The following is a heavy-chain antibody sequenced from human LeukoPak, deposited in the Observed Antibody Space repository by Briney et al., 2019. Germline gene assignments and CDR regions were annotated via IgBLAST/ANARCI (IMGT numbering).Heavy chain of an antibody. V-gene: IGHV1-8*01. CDR2: MNPNSGNT. Sequence: GASVKVSCKASGYTFSSYDINWVRQAAGPGPEWMGWMNPNSGNTDFAQKFQGRINMTKDTSIRTAYMELCSVRSEDTAIYYCVGAAQEGRDTLTGNQTGYWFNPWGQGTLVTVSS. CDR3: VGAAQEGRDTLTGNQTGYWFNP. D-gene: IGHD3-9*01. J-gene: IGHJ5*02. CDR1: GYTFSSYD.